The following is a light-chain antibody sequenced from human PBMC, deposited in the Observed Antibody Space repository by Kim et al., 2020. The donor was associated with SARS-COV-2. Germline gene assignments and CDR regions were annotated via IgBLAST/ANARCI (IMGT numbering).Light chain of an antibody. V-gene: IGKV3-11*01. CDR2: DAS. J-gene: IGKJ4*01. CDR1: QSVSSY. CDR3: QQRSNWRLT. Sequence: LSPRERATLSGRASQSVSSYLAWYQQKPGQPPRLLIYDASNRATGIPARFSGSGSGTDFTLTISSLEPEDSAVYYCQQRSNWRLTFGGGTKVDIK.